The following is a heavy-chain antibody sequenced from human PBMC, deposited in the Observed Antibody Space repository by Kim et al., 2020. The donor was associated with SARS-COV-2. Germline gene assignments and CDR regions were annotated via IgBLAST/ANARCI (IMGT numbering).Heavy chain of an antibody. CDR2: ISWDGGST. Sequence: GGSLRLSCAASGFTFDDYTMHWVRQAPGKGLEWVSLISWDGGSTYYADSVKGRFTISRDNSKNSLYLQMNSLRTEDTALYYCAKGLKPGVYYYYGMDVWGQGTTVTVSS. D-gene: IGHD3-10*01. J-gene: IGHJ6*02. V-gene: IGHV3-43*01. CDR3: AKGLKPGVYYYYGMDV. CDR1: GFTFDDYT.